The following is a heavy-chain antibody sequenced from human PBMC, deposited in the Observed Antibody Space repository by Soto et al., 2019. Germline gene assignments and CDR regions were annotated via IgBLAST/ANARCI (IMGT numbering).Heavy chain of an antibody. CDR1: GFTFSSYG. J-gene: IGHJ6*02. V-gene: IGHV3-30*18. CDR3: AKDSDQNYYYYYGMDV. Sequence: QAQLVESGGGVVQPGRSLRLSCAASGFTFSSYGMHWVRQAPGKGLEWVAVISYDGSNKYYADSVKGRFTISRDNSKNTLYLQMNSMRAEDTAVYYCAKDSDQNYYYYYGMDVWGQGTTVTVSS. CDR2: ISYDGSNK.